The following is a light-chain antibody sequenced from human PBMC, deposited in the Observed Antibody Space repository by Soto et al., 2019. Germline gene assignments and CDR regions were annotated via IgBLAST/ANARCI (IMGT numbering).Light chain of an antibody. CDR3: QQENT. Sequence: EIALTQSPGTLSLSPGERATLSCRASQSVSSSYLAWYQQKPGQAPRLLIYGASSRATGIPDRFSGSGSGTDFTLTISRLEPEDFEVYYCQQENTFGGGTKVEIK. J-gene: IGKJ4*01. CDR1: QSVSSSY. CDR2: GAS. V-gene: IGKV3-20*01.